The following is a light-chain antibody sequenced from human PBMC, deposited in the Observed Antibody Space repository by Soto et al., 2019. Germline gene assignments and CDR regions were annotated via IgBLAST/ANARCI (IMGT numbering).Light chain of an antibody. Sequence: VLTQPSCLSASPGASASLTCTLRSGINVGTYCIYWYQQKPGSPPQYLLKYKSDSDKQQGSGVPSRFSGSKDASANAGILLISGLQSEDEADYYCMIWHSSAWVFGGGTKVTVL. CDR2: YKSDSDK. CDR1: SGINVGTYC. CDR3: MIWHSSAWV. V-gene: IGLV5-45*03. J-gene: IGLJ3*02.